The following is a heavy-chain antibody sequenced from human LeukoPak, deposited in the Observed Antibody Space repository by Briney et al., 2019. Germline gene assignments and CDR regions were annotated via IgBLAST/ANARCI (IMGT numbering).Heavy chain of an antibody. CDR3: ARDLRSSWFXDRENWFDP. Sequence: GASVKVSCKASGGTFSSYAISWVRQAPGQGLEWMGRIIPILGIANYAQKFQGRVTITADKSTSTAYMELSSLRSEDTAVYYCARDLRSSWFXDRENWFDPWGQGTLVTVX. CDR2: IIPILGIA. CDR1: GGTFSSYA. D-gene: IGHD3-10*01. V-gene: IGHV1-69*04. J-gene: IGHJ5*02.